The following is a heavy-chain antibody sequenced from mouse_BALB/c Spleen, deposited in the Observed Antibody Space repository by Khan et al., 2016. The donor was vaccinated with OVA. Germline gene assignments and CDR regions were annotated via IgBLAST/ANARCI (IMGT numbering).Heavy chain of an antibody. CDR2: ISSGGDYT. CDR1: GFTFSSYS. CDR3: SSHVTGSFAY. D-gene: IGHD2-1*01. V-gene: IGHV5-6*01. J-gene: IGHJ3*01. Sequence: EVLLVESGGDLVKPGGSLKLSCAASGFTFSSYSMSWVRQTPDKRLEWVATISSGGDYTYYPDRVKGRFTISRDNARNTLYLQMSSLKSEDTAMYYCSSHVTGSFAYWGQGTMGTVSA.